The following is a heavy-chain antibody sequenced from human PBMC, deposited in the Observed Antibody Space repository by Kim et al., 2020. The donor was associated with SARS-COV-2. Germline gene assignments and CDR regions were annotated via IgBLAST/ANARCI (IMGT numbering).Heavy chain of an antibody. CDR3: ARGERRWLPSDY. CDR1: GGSVTSYY. D-gene: IGHD5-12*01. V-gene: IGHV4-59*02. CDR2: NYYSGST. Sequence: SETLSLTCTVSGGSVTSYYCSWIRQPPGKGLEWIGYNYYSGSTNYSPSLKSRVTISVDTSKNQFSLRLSSVTSADTAVYYCARGERRWLPSDYWGQGTLV. J-gene: IGHJ4*02.